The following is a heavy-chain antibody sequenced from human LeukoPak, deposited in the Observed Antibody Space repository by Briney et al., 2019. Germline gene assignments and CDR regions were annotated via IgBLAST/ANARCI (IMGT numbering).Heavy chain of an antibody. Sequence: GGSLRLSCAASGFTFSSYAMHWVRQAPGKGLEWVAVISYDGSNKYYADSVKGRFTISRDNSKNTLYLQMNSLRAEDTAVYYCAGERNKYSSSSCFDYWGQGTLVTVSS. CDR3: AGERNKYSSSSCFDY. D-gene: IGHD6-6*01. V-gene: IGHV3-30-3*01. CDR2: ISYDGSNK. CDR1: GFTFSSYA. J-gene: IGHJ4*02.